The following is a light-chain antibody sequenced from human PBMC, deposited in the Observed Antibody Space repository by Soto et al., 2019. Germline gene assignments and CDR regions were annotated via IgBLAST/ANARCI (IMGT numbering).Light chain of an antibody. J-gene: IGKJ5*01. CDR3: QQANSFPIT. V-gene: IGKV3-15*01. CDR1: QSVSSN. Sequence: EIVMTQSPATLSVSPGERATLSCRASQSVSSNLACYQQKPGQAPRLLIYGASTRATGIPARFSGSGSGTEFTLTISSLQPEDFATYYCQQANSFPITFGQGTRLEIK. CDR2: GAS.